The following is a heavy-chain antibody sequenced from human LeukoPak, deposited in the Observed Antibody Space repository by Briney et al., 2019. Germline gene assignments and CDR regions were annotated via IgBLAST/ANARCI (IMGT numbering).Heavy chain of an antibody. D-gene: IGHD3-3*01. CDR1: GDSISSGSFY. CDR2: VSSSGRT. J-gene: IGHJ4*02. Sequence: SETLSLTCTVSGDSISSGSFYWSWIRQAAGKGLEWIGRVSSSGRTTYNPSLKSRLTISITTSKNQFSLQLNSVTPEDTAVYYCAREGVVIRTKFDYWGQGTLVTVSS. V-gene: IGHV4-61*02. CDR3: AREGVVIRTKFDY.